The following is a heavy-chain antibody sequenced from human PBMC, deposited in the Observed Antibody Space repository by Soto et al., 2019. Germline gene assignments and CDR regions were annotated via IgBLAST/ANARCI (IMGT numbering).Heavy chain of an antibody. J-gene: IGHJ4*02. CDR3: ASMVRGVIDY. Sequence: SETLSLTCAVYGGSFSGYYWSWIRQPPGKGLEWIGEINHSGSTNYNPSLKSRVTVSVDTSKNQFSLKLSSVTAADTAVYYCASMVRGVIDYWGQGTLVTVSS. V-gene: IGHV4-34*01. CDR1: GGSFSGYY. CDR2: INHSGST. D-gene: IGHD3-10*01.